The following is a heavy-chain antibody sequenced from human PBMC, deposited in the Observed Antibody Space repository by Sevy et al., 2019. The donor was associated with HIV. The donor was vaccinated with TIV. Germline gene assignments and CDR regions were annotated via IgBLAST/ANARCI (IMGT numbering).Heavy chain of an antibody. CDR3: TRDIVVVVAATHYYYYYGMDV. D-gene: IGHD2-15*01. V-gene: IGHV3-30*04. J-gene: IGHJ6*02. CDR1: GFTFSSYA. CDR2: ISYDGSNK. Sequence: GGSLRLSCAASGFTFSSYAMHWVRQAPGKGLEWVAVISYDGSNKYYADSVKGRFTISRDNSKNTLYLQMNSLRAEDTAVYYCTRDIVVVVAATHYYYYYGMDVWSQGTTVTVSS.